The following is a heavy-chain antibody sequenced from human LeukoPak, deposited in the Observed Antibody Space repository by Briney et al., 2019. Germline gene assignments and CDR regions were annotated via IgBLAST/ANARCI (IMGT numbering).Heavy chain of an antibody. D-gene: IGHD3-10*01. CDR3: GRDRRVLIRVGDLEDTFDP. V-gene: IGHV1-18*04. CDR1: GYSFSNYG. CDR2: ISADNGNT. J-gene: IGHJ5*02. Sequence: GASVKVSCKASGYSFSNYGISWVRQAPGQGPEWMGWISADNGNTQYAQKFQDRVTMTTDTSTTTAYMEMRSLRSDDTAVYYCGRDRRVLIRVGDLEDTFDPWGQGTLVTVSS.